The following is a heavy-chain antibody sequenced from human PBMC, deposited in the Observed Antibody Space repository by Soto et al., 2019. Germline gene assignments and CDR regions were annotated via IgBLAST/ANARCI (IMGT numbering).Heavy chain of an antibody. Sequence: SETLSLTCTVSGGSISSGGYYWSWIRQHPGKGLEWIGYIYYSGSTYYNPSLKSRVTISVDTSKNQFSLKLSSVTAADTAVYYCARYGDYVVDYWGQGTLVTVSS. V-gene: IGHV4-31*03. CDR2: IYYSGST. CDR1: GGSISSGGYY. J-gene: IGHJ4*02. D-gene: IGHD4-17*01. CDR3: ARYGDYVVDY.